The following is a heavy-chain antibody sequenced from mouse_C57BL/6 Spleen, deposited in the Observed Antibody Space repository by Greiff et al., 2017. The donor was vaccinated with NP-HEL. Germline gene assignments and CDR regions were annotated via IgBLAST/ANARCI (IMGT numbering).Heavy chain of an antibody. CDR3: ARSEYYGSSYAMDY. V-gene: IGHV1-39*01. CDR2: INPNYGTT. CDR1: GYSFTDYN. J-gene: IGHJ4*01. D-gene: IGHD1-1*01. Sequence: EVQLKESGPELVKPGASVKISCKASGYSFTDYNMNWVKQSNGKSLEWIGVINPNYGTTSYNQKFKGKATLTVDQSSSTAYMQLNSLTSEDSAVYYCARSEYYGSSYAMDYWGQGTSVTVSS.